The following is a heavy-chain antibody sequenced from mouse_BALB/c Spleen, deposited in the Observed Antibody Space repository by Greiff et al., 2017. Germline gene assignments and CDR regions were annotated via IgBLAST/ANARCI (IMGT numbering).Heavy chain of an antibody. J-gene: IGHJ3*01. CDR2: ISYSGST. CDR1: GDSITSGY. Sequence: VQLKQSGPSLVKPSQTLSLTCSVTGDSITSGYWNWIRKFPGNKLEYMGYISYSGSTYYNPSLKSRISITRDTSKNQYYLQLNSVTTEDTATYYCARYYYGSSYGAYWGQGTLVTVSA. V-gene: IGHV3-8*02. CDR3: ARYYYGSSYGAY. D-gene: IGHD1-1*01.